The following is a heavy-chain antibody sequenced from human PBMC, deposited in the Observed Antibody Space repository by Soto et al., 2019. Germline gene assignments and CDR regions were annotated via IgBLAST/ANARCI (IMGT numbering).Heavy chain of an antibody. D-gene: IGHD6-13*01. CDR2: IYYSGYT. J-gene: IGHJ6*02. V-gene: IGHV4-30-4*01. Sequence: SETLSLTCTVSGGSISSDDYYWSWIRQPPGKGLEWIGYIYYSGYTFDNPSLTSRVTLSVDTSKNQFSLKLTSVTAADTAVYYCARVGAGAAAGTGYYYGMDVWGQGTTGT. CDR3: ARVGAGAAAGTGYYYGMDV. CDR1: GGSISSDDYY.